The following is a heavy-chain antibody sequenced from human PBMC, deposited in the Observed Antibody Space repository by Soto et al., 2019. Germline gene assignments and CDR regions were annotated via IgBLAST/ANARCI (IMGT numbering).Heavy chain of an antibody. CDR3: AADGIAASALRYYHDLMDV. V-gene: IGHV1-58*01. J-gene: IGHJ6*02. Sequence: ASGKVCCKASGFTFTSSAVQWGRQARGQRLEWIGWIVVGSGNTNYAQKFQERVTITRDMSTSTAYMELSSLRSEDTAVYYCAADGIAASALRYYHDLMDVRGQRSTVT. D-gene: IGHD6-13*01. CDR2: IVVGSGNT. CDR1: GFTFTSSA.